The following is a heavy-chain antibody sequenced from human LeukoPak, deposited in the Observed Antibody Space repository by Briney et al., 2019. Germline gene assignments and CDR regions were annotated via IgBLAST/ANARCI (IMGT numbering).Heavy chain of an antibody. CDR1: GFTVSSNY. Sequence: GGSLRLSCAASGFTVSSNYMSWVRQAPGKGLEWVGRIRNKVNSYTTEYAASVTGRFTISRDGSKNSLYLQMNSLKTEDTAVYYCTRVAPVTGSRYFDYWGQGALVTVSS. CDR3: TRVAPVTGSRYFDY. V-gene: IGHV3-72*01. J-gene: IGHJ4*02. D-gene: IGHD6-19*01. CDR2: IRNKVNSYTT.